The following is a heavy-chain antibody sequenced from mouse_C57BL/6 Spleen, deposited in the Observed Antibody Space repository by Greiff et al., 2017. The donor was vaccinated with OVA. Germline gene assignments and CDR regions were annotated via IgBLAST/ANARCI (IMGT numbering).Heavy chain of an antibody. J-gene: IGHJ3*01. CDR2: FHPYNDDT. CDR1: GYTFTTYP. V-gene: IGHV1-47*01. Sequence: VKLQESGAELVKPGASVKMSCKASGYTFTTYPIEWMKQNHGKSLEWIGNFHPYNDDTKYNEKFKGKATLTVEKSSSTVYLELSRLTSDDSAVYYCARPDYYGSSYTFAYWGQGTLVTVSA. D-gene: IGHD1-1*01. CDR3: ARPDYYGSSYTFAY.